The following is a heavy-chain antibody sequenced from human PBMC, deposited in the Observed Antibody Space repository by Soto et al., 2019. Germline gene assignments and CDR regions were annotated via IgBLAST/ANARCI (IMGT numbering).Heavy chain of an antibody. CDR2: INPDSGAT. Sequence: HEHLVQSGAEVKRPGASLKVSCKASGYSFNGYYIHWVRQAPGQGLEWMGWINPDSGATNYAQNFRGRVTLTSDTSISTASMDLTSLTSDDTAVYYCARGDYGTGGYRFPYFDYWGQGTLVIVSS. CDR1: GYSFNGYY. V-gene: IGHV1-2*02. D-gene: IGHD2-8*02. CDR3: ARGDYGTGGYRFPYFDY. J-gene: IGHJ4*02.